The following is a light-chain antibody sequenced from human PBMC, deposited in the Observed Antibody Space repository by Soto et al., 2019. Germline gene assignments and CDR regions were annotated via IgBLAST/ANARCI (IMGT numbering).Light chain of an antibody. Sequence: EVVPRQSPATLSVPPGEGSTLSCRASQGIGDNLAWYQHKPGHTPSPLIYDTATRATGVSTRFSGSRAGAEFPLTITSLQSEDFAVYYCQPYNNWPLTCGGGTRW. CDR3: QPYNNWPLT. CDR2: DTA. V-gene: IGKV3-15*01. J-gene: IGKJ4*01. CDR1: QGIGDN.